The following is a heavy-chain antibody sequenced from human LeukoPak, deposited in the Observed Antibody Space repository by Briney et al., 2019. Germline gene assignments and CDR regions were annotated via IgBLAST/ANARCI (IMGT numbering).Heavy chain of an antibody. D-gene: IGHD4-11*01. CDR1: GVTFSNYG. CDR2: IHSDVSST. CDR3: AKGGSKAPDY. Sequence: GGSLRLSCAASGVTFSNYGMHWVRQAPGKGLVWVSRIHSDVSSTTYADSVKGRFTIPRDNAKNTLYLQMNSLRAEDTAVYYCAKGGSKAPDYWGQGPLVTVSS. V-gene: IGHV3-74*01. J-gene: IGHJ4*02.